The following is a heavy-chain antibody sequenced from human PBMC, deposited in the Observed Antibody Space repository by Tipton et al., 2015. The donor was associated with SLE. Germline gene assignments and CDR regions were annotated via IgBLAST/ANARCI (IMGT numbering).Heavy chain of an antibody. D-gene: IGHD6-19*01. Sequence: LRLSCTVSGGSVSSSSYYWGWIRQPPGKGLEWIGSIYYSGSTYYNPSLKSRVTISVDTSKNQFSLKLSSVTAADTAVYYCAASGWYGMRDYWGQGTLVTVSS. V-gene: IGHV4-39*01. J-gene: IGHJ4*02. CDR3: AASGWYGMRDY. CDR2: IYYSGST. CDR1: GGSVSSSSYY.